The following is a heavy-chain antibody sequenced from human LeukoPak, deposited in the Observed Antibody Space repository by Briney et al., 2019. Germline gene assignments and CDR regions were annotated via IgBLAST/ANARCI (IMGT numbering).Heavy chain of an antibody. CDR2: IRYDGSNK. Sequence: GGSLRLSCAASGFTFSSYGMHWVRQAPGKGLEWVAFIRYDGSNKYYADSVKGRFTISRDNSKNTLYLQMNSLRAEDTAVYYCAKDLHYSSSWYVDYYYYMDVWGKGTTVTISS. V-gene: IGHV3-30*02. CDR3: AKDLHYSSSWYVDYYYYMDV. J-gene: IGHJ6*03. D-gene: IGHD6-13*01. CDR1: GFTFSSYG.